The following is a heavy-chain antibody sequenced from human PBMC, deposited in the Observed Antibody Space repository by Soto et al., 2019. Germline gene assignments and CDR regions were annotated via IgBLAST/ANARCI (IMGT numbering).Heavy chain of an antibody. CDR1: GFTFSSYA. V-gene: IGHV3-23*01. J-gene: IGHJ4*02. Sequence: PGGSLRLSCAASGFTFSSYAMSWVRQAPGKGLEWVSAISGSGGSTYYADSVKGRFTISRDNSKNTLYLQMNSLRAEDTAVYYFAKDLVNYPDILTGYYFDYWGQGTLVTVSS. CDR2: ISGSGGST. CDR3: AKDLVNYPDILTGYYFDY. D-gene: IGHD3-9*01.